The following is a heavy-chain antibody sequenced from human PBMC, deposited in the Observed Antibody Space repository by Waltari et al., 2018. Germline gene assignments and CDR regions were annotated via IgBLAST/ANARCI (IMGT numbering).Heavy chain of an antibody. CDR3: ASDRGRGLFLDN. CDR1: GDSISSNYW. D-gene: IGHD2-15*01. V-gene: IGHV4-4*02. CDR2: IHYSGRA. Sequence: QVQLQESGPGLVKPSGTLSLTCAVSGDSISSNYWWSWVRQPPGKGLEWIGQIHYSGRANYTPALESRVTVSIDTSNIQFSLKLTSATAADTAVYYWASDRGRGLFLDNWGQGTLVTVSP. J-gene: IGHJ4*02.